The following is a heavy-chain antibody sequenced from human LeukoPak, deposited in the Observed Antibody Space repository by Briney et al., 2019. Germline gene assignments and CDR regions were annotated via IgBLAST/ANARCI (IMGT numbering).Heavy chain of an antibody. V-gene: IGHV4-4*02. CDR3: ARSSIAARRPFDY. D-gene: IGHD6-6*01. CDR2: IYHSGST. CDR1: GGSISSSNW. J-gene: IGHJ4*02. Sequence: PSGTLSLTCAVSGGSISSSNWWSWVRQPPGQGLEWIGEIYHSGSTNYNPSLKSRVTISVDKSKNQFSLKLSSVTAADTAVYYCARSSIAARRPFDYRGQGTLVTVSS.